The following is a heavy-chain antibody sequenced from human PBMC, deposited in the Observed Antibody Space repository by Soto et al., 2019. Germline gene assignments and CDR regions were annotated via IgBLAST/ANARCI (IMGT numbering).Heavy chain of an antibody. J-gene: IGHJ5*02. D-gene: IGHD3-22*01. Sequence: GXSVKVSCKASGGTFSNYGINWVRQAPGQGLEWMGGVIPLFGAANYAQKFQGRVTITADASTSMVYMQLSSLRSEDTAVYYCAREQHDPYDASGYYFNWFDHWGQGTLVTVSS. V-gene: IGHV1-69*13. CDR1: GGTFSNYG. CDR3: AREQHDPYDASGYYFNWFDH. CDR2: VIPLFGAA.